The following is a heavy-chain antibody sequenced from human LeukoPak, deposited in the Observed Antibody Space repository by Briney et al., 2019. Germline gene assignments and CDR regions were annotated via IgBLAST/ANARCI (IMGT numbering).Heavy chain of an antibody. J-gene: IGHJ5*02. V-gene: IGHV4-34*01. CDR3: ARHIVVVVAATYNWFDP. CDR1: GGSFSGYY. CDR2: INHSGST. Sequence: SETLSPTCAVYGGSFSGYYWSWIRQPPGKGLEWIGEINHSGSTNYNPSLKSRVTISVDTSKNQFSLKLSSVTAADTAVYYRARHIVVVVAATYNWFDPWGQGTLVTVSS. D-gene: IGHD2-15*01.